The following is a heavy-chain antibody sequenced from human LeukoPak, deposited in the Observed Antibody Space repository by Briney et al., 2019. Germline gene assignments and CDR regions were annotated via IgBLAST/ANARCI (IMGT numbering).Heavy chain of an antibody. CDR2: IYSGGST. Sequence: GGSLRLSCAASGFTVSSNYMSWVRQAPGKGLEWVSVIYSGGSTYYADSVKGRFTISRDNSKNTLYLQMNSLRAEDTAVYYCARVGGSYFPHPFDYWGQGTLVTVSS. CDR1: GFTVSSNY. J-gene: IGHJ4*02. CDR3: ARVGGSYFPHPFDY. D-gene: IGHD1-26*01. V-gene: IGHV3-66*01.